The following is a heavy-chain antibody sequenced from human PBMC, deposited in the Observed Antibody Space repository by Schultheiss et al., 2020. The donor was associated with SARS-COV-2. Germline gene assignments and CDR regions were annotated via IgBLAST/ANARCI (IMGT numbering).Heavy chain of an antibody. Sequence: SQTLSLTCPVSGGSISGSNYYWGWIRQPPGKGLEWIGSIHYSGTTYYNPSLKSRVTISVDTSKNQFSLKLSSVTATDTAVYYCARGIATAGNGYWGQGTLVTVSS. J-gene: IGHJ4*02. V-gene: IGHV4-39*01. CDR2: IHYSGTT. CDR3: ARGIATAGNGY. CDR1: GGSISGSNYY. D-gene: IGHD6-13*01.